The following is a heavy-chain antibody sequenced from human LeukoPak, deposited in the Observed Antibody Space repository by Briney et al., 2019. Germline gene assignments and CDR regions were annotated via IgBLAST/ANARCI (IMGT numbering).Heavy chain of an antibody. J-gene: IGHJ5*02. V-gene: IGHV1-8*01. D-gene: IGHD1-26*01. CDR3: ARGPSLRRGQQLLKNWFDP. CDR1: GYTFTSYD. CDR2: RNPNSGNT. Sequence: ASVKVSYKASGYTFTSYDINWVRQAPGQGLEWMGWRNPNSGNTGYAQKFQGRVTMTRNTSISTAYMELSSLRSEDTAVYYCARGPSLRRGQQLLKNWFDPWGQGTLVTVSS.